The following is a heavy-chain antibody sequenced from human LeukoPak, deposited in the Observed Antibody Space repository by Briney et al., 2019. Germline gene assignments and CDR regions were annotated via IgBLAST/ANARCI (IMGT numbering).Heavy chain of an antibody. CDR3: ASTGSRYYYYYYGMDV. Sequence: ASVKVSCKASGYTFTSYGISWVRQAPGQGLEWMGWISAYNGNTNYAQKLQGRVTMTTDTSTSTAYMELRSLRSDDTAVYHCASTGSRYYYYYYGMDVWGQGTTVTVSS. J-gene: IGHJ6*02. CDR2: ISAYNGNT. V-gene: IGHV1-18*01. CDR1: GYTFTSYG. D-gene: IGHD2-8*02.